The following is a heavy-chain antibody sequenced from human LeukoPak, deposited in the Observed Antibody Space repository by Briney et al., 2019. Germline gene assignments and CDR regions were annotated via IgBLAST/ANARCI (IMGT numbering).Heavy chain of an antibody. CDR1: GYTFTSYY. CDR3: ASGGYSSGWNGRAFDI. V-gene: IGHV1-46*01. D-gene: IGHD6-19*01. J-gene: IGHJ3*02. CDR2: INPSGGST. Sequence: ASVKVSCKASGYTFTSYYMHWVRQALGQGLEWMGIINPSGGSTSYAQKFQGRVTMTRDTSTSTVYMELSSLRSEDTAVYYCASGGYSSGWNGRAFDIWGQGTMVTVSS.